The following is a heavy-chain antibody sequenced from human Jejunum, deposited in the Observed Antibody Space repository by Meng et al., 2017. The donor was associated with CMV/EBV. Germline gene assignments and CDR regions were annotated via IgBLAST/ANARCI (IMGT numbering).Heavy chain of an antibody. V-gene: IGHV3-7*01. CDR2: IKQEEGEK. CDR3: ARISKYRYGVYGMDV. D-gene: IGHD5-18*01. J-gene: IGHJ6*02. Sequence: GFTFTAYGMAWVRQAPGKGLEWVANIKQEEGEKYYVDYVYGRFTVYRDNAKNSLYLEMNSLRAEDTAVYYCARISKYRYGVYGMDVWGQGTTVTVSS. CDR1: GFTFTAYG.